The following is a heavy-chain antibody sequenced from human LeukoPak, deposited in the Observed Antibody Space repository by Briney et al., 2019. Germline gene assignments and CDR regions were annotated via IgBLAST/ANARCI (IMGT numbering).Heavy chain of an antibody. Sequence: SETLSLTCTVSGDSISIYYWSWVRQPPGKGLEWIGYTSNAGNTNYNPSLKSRVTISVDTSKNQFSLKLSSVTAADTAVYYCASGEYYYGMDVWGQGATVTVSS. CDR3: ASGEYYYGMDV. CDR2: TSNAGNT. CDR1: GDSISIYY. V-gene: IGHV4-59*01. J-gene: IGHJ6*02.